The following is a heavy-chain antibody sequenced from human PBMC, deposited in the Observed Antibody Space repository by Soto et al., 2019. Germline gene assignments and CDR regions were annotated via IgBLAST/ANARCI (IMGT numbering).Heavy chain of an antibody. CDR1: GFTVSSKY. Sequence: DVQLVETGGELIQPGGSLRLSCAASGFTVSSKYMSWVRQAPGKGLEWVSVIWSAGLIYYADSVRGRFTISRDISKNTLFLQMNSLRGDDTAVYYCVKNYYYDVLTGFDYFDHWGQGAPVTVSS. V-gene: IGHV3-53*02. CDR2: IWSAGLI. J-gene: IGHJ4*02. CDR3: VKNYYYDVLTGFDYFDH. D-gene: IGHD3-9*01.